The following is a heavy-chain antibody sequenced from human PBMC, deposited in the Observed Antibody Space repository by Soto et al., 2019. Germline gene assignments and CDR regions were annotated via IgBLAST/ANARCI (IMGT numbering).Heavy chain of an antibody. CDR2: INHSGST. D-gene: IGHD6-25*01. Sequence: SETLSLTCAVYGGSFSGYYWSWIRQPPGKGLEWIGEINHSGSTNYNPSLKSRVTISVDTSKNQFSLKLSSVTAADTAVYYCGGRPPSGSFFSGGRGTRSTVSS. CDR3: GGRPPSGSFFS. V-gene: IGHV4-34*01. J-gene: IGHJ4*02. CDR1: GGSFSGYY.